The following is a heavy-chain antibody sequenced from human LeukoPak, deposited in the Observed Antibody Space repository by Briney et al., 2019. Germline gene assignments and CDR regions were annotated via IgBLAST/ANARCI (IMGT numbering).Heavy chain of an antibody. D-gene: IGHD3-10*01. CDR3: ARARTMVRGVIITGYYYGKDV. V-gene: IGHV1-3*01. CDR1: GYTFTSYA. J-gene: IGHJ6*04. CDR2: INAGNGNT. Sequence: ASVKVSCKASGYTFTSYAMHWVRQAPGQRLEWMGWINAGNGNTKYSQKFQGRATITRDTSASTAYMELSSLRSEDTAVYYCARARTMVRGVIITGYYYGKDVWGKGTTVTVSS.